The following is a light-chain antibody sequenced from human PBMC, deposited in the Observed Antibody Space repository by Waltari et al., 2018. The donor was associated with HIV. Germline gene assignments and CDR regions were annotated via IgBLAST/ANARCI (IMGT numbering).Light chain of an antibody. J-gene: IGLJ3*02. CDR1: SSDIGAYNR. CDR2: EVT. Sequence: QSALTQPPSVSGSLGQSVTISCPGTSSDIGAYNRVSWYQKSPGTAPKLRIYEVTHRPSGVPVRFSGSKSGNTASLTISGLQADDEADYYCSSYTTSSTWVFGGGTKLTVL. V-gene: IGLV2-18*02. CDR3: SSYTTSSTWV.